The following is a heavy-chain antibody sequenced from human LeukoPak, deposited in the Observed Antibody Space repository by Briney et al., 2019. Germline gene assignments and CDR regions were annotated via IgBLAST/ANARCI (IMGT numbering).Heavy chain of an antibody. CDR2: IVVGSGNT. CDR1: GFTFTSSA. D-gene: IGHD6-19*01. J-gene: IGHJ4*02. V-gene: IGHV1-58*02. Sequence: ASVKVSCKASGFTFTSSAMQWVRQARGQRLEWIGWIVVGSGNTNYAQKFQERVTITRDMSTSTAYRELSSLRSEDTAVYYCAVLPGYSSGFSWGQGTLVTVSS. CDR3: AVLPGYSSGFS.